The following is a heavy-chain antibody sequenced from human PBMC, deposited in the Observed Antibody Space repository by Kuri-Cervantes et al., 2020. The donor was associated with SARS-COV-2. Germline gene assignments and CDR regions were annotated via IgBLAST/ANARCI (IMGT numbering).Heavy chain of an antibody. D-gene: IGHD6-19*01. Sequence: GESLKISCVASGFSSSDYAMSWVRQTPGKGLEWISGISGSAGRTYYADSVKGRFTVSKDNFRNTLYLQMNSLRAEDTAVYYCAKEIRLYYYMDVWGKGTTVTVSS. CDR2: ISGSAGRT. CDR3: AKEIRLYYYMDV. J-gene: IGHJ6*03. CDR1: GFSSSDYA. V-gene: IGHV3-23*01.